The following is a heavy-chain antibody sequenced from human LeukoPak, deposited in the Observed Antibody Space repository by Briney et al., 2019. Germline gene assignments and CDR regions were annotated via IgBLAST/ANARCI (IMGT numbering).Heavy chain of an antibody. CDR2: IYYSGST. CDR1: GGSISSSSYY. V-gene: IGHV4-39*01. Sequence: ASETLSLTCTVSGGSISSSSYYWGWIRQPPGKGLEWIGSIYYSGSTYYNPSLKSRVTISVDTSKNQFSLKLSSVTAADTAVYYCARLPIEDSAFDIWGQGTMVTVSS. D-gene: IGHD2-15*01. CDR3: ARLPIEDSAFDI. J-gene: IGHJ3*02.